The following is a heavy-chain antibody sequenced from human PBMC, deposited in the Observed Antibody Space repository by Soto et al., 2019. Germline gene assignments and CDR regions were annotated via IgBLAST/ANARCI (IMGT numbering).Heavy chain of an antibody. D-gene: IGHD5-18*01. J-gene: IGHJ4*02. CDR1: GGSISSYY. CDR2: IYYSGST. Sequence: QVQLQESGPGLVKPSETLSLTCTVSGGSISSYYWSWIRQPPGKGLEWIGYIYYSGSTNYNPSLKSRVTISVDTSKNQFSLKLSSVTAADTAVYYCARGWVTLRYWGQGTLVTVSS. V-gene: IGHV4-59*01. CDR3: ARGWVTLRY.